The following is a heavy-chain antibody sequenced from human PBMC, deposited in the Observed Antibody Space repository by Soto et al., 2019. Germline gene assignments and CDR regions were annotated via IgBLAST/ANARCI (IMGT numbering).Heavy chain of an antibody. V-gene: IGHV1-69*02. CDR2: IIPILGIA. CDR1: GGTFSSYT. Sequence: SVKLSCKASGGTFSSYTISWVRQAPGQGLEWMGRIIPILGIANYAQKFQGRVTITADKSTSTAYMELSSLRSEDTAVYYCARVVLGDYYGSGSYYPTYYYYGMDVWGQGTTVTVSS. D-gene: IGHD3-10*01. CDR3: ARVVLGDYYGSGSYYPTYYYYGMDV. J-gene: IGHJ6*02.